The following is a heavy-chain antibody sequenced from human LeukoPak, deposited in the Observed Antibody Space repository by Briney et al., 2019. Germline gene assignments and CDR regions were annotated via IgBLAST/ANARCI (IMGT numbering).Heavy chain of an antibody. CDR1: GFSLSTSGVG. CDR2: IYWNDDK. D-gene: IGHD6-13*01. Sequence: SGPTLVKPTQTLTLTCTFSGFSLSTSGVGVGWIRQPPGKALEWLALIYWNDDKRYSPSLKSRLTITKDTSKNQVVLTMTNMDPADTATYYCAHARYSSSWSLFDYWGQGTLVTVSS. CDR3: AHARYSSSWSLFDY. V-gene: IGHV2-5*01. J-gene: IGHJ4*02.